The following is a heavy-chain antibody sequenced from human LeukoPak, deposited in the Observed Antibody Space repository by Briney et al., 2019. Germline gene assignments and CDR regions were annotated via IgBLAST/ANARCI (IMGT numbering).Heavy chain of an antibody. CDR2: IRGNAGTT. CDR3: AKGHGDASGYYYFDS. D-gene: IGHD3-22*01. Sequence: GGSLRLSCAASGFIFSNYGMSWVRQAPGKGLEWVSAIRGNAGTTYYADSVRGRFTIFRDNYKNMLYLQMNSLRVEDTAVYYCAKGHGDASGYYYFDSWGQGTLVTVSS. V-gene: IGHV3-23*01. CDR1: GFIFSNYG. J-gene: IGHJ4*02.